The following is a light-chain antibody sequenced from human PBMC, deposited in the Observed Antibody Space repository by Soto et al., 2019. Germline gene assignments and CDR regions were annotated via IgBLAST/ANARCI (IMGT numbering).Light chain of an antibody. CDR2: DAS. V-gene: IGKV3-20*01. CDR1: QTVRTNY. Sequence: EFVLTQSPGTLSLSPGERATLSCRASQTVRTNYLSWYQQKPGHSPSLLIYDASSRATGIPDRFSGGGSGTDFTLTISRLEPEDFAVYYCQQYNNWPKMFGPGTKVDIK. CDR3: QQYNNWPKM. J-gene: IGKJ1*01.